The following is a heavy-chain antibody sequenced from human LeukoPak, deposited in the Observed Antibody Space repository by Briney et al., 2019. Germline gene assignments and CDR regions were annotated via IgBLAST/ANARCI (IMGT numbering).Heavy chain of an antibody. CDR1: GGSISSYY. CDR3: ARAYSSGWSDY. D-gene: IGHD6-19*01. Sequence: SETLSLTCTVSGGSISSYYWSWIRQPPGKGLEWIGYIYYSGSANYNPSLKSRVTISVDTSKNQFSLKLSSVTAADTAVYYCARAYSSGWSDYWGQGTLVTVSS. CDR2: IYYSGSA. J-gene: IGHJ4*02. V-gene: IGHV4-59*01.